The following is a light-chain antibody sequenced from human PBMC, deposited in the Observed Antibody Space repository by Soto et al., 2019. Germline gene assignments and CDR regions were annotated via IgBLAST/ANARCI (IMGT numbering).Light chain of an antibody. Sequence: QSVLTQPPSASGTPGQRVTISCSGSSSNIGSNTVNWYQQLPGTAPKLLIYNDIQRPSGVPDRFSGSKSGTSASLAISGLQSEYEADYYCVAWDDSLNGVVFGGGTKLTVL. J-gene: IGLJ2*01. V-gene: IGLV1-44*01. CDR1: SSNIGSNT. CDR3: VAWDDSLNGVV. CDR2: NDI.